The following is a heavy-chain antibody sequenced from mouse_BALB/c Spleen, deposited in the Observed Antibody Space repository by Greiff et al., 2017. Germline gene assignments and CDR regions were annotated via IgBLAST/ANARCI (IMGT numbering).Heavy chain of an antibody. CDR3: ARVGKYPAWFAD. Sequence: EVHLVESGGDLVKPGGSLKLSCAASGFTFSSYGMSWVRQTPDKRLEWVATISSGGSYTYYPDSVKGRFTISRDNAKNTLYLQMSSLKSEDTAMYYCARVGKYPAWFADWGQGTLVTVAA. J-gene: IGHJ3*01. V-gene: IGHV5-6*01. CDR2: ISSGGSYT. CDR1: GFTFSSYG. D-gene: IGHD2-1*01.